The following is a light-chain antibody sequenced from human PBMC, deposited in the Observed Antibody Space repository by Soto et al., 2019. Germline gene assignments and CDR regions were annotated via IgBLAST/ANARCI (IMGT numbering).Light chain of an antibody. CDR3: QQSYSTPYT. Sequence: DMEMTQSPSSLSASVGDRVTITCRARQSIGNFLHWYQKQPGKAPRLLIYATSSLQSGVPSRFSGSGSGTDFTLTISSLQPEDFATYYCQQSYSTPYTFGQGTKLEI. V-gene: IGKV1-39*01. CDR2: ATS. J-gene: IGKJ2*01. CDR1: QSIGNF.